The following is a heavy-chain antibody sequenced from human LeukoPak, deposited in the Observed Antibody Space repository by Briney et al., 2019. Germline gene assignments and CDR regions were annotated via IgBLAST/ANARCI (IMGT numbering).Heavy chain of an antibody. J-gene: IGHJ4*02. CDR1: GYTFTGYY. Sequence: ASVKVPCKASGYTFTGYYIHWVRQAPGQGLEWMGRINPNSGGTNFAQRFQGRVTITRDTSITTSYMELTSLRSDDTAVYYCATTFDYGDFYWGQGTLVTVSS. CDR2: INPNSGGT. V-gene: IGHV1-2*06. D-gene: IGHD4/OR15-4a*01. CDR3: ATTFDYGDFY.